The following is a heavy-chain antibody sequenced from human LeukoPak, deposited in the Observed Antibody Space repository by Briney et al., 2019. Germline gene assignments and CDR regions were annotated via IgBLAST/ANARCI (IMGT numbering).Heavy chain of an antibody. CDR1: GFTFSDYY. CDR3: ARDWSPYYFDY. Sequence: PGGSLRLSCAASGFTFSDYYMSWIRQAPGKGLEWVANIKQDGSEKYYVDSVKGRFTISRDNAKNSLYLQMNSLRAEDTAVYYCARDWSPYYFDYWGQGTLVTVSS. J-gene: IGHJ4*02. D-gene: IGHD1-1*01. V-gene: IGHV3-7*01. CDR2: IKQDGSEK.